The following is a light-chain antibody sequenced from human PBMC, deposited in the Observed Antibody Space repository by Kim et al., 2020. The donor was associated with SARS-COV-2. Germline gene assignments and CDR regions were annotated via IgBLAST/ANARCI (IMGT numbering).Light chain of an antibody. J-gene: IGKJ1*01. CDR1: QSVSRN. V-gene: IGKV3-15*01. Sequence: LMMTQSPATLTVSPGERATLSCRAGQSVSRNLAWYQQKPGQAPRLLIYAASTRATGVPARFSGSGSGTEFSLTISSLQSEDFAIYYCQQYDDWPRTFGQGTKVDIK. CDR2: AAS. CDR3: QQYDDWPRT.